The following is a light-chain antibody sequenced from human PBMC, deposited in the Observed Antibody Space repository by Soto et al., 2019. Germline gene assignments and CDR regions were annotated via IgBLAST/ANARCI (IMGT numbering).Light chain of an antibody. CDR2: GAS. CDR1: QSVSSNY. Sequence: VLTQSPDTVSLSPGETATLSCRASQSVSSNYLAWYQQKPGQAPRLLIYGASSRATGIPDRFSGSGSGTDFTLTISRLEPEDFAVFYCQQYDNSITFGQGTRLEI. CDR3: QQYDNSIT. J-gene: IGKJ5*01. V-gene: IGKV3-20*01.